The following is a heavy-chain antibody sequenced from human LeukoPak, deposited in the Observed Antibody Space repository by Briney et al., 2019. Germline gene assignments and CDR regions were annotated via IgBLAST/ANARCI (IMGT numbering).Heavy chain of an antibody. CDR3: VRAVGAVAGPGDWFDP. D-gene: IGHD6-19*01. V-gene: IGHV4-39*01. CDR2: YYYTGDT. CDR1: GDSITTAAFY. Sequence: SETLSLTCNVSGDSITTAAFYWGWIRQTPGKGLEWIGTYYYTGDTYYNRSLKRRATIAVDTSKDQFLLGLTSVTAADTAVYYCVRAVGAVAGPGDWFDPWGPGILVTVSS. J-gene: IGHJ5*02.